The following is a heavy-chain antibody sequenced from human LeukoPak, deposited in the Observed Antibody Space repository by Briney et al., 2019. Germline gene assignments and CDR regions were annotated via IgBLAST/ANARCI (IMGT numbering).Heavy chain of an antibody. J-gene: IGHJ6*02. V-gene: IGHV3-53*01. CDR2: IYSGGST. CDR1: GXTVSSNY. Sequence: PGGSLRLSCAASGXTVSSNYMSWVRQAPGKGREWVSVIYSGGSTFYADSVKGRFTISRDNSKNTLYLEMNSLRAEDTAVYYCARDRMRYYGMDVWGQGTKVTVSS. CDR3: ARDRMRYYGMDV.